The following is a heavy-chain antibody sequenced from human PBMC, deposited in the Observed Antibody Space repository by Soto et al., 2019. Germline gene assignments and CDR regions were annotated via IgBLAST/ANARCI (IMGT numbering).Heavy chain of an antibody. CDR1: GFTFDDYA. CDR2: ISWNSGSI. V-gene: IGHV3-9*01. Sequence: PGGSLRLSCAASGFTFDDYAMHWVRQAPGKGLEWVSGISWNSGSIGYADSVKGRFTISRDNAKNSLYLQMNSLRAEDTALYYCAKDQVVVADIYAFDIWGQGTMVTVS. CDR3: AKDQVVVADIYAFDI. J-gene: IGHJ3*02. D-gene: IGHD2-15*01.